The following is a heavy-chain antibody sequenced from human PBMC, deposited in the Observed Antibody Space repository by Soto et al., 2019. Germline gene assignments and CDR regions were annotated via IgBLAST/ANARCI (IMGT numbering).Heavy chain of an antibody. CDR3: ASLGTLDPYDTPL. V-gene: IGHV3-11*01. D-gene: IGHD3-9*01. Sequence: AGGSLRLSCAASGFTFSDYYMSWIRQAPGKGLEWVSYISSSGSTIYYADSVKGRFTISRDNAKNSLYLQMNSLRAEDTAVYYCASLGTLDPYDTPLGGQGTLVTVSS. J-gene: IGHJ4*02. CDR2: ISSSGSTI. CDR1: GFTFSDYY.